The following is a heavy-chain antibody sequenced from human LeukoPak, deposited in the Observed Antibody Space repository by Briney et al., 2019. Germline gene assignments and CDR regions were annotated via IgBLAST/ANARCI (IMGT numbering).Heavy chain of an antibody. CDR2: IYHSGSA. CDR3: ARSQRVVVGTVIQPRGLDY. D-gene: IGHD2-21*02. J-gene: IGHJ4*02. V-gene: IGHV4-4*02. Sequence: SGTLSLTCDVSGGSISSSNWWSWVRQPPGKGLEWIGEIYHSGSANYNPSLKSRVTISVDKSKNQFSLKLSSVTAADTAVYYCARSQRVVVGTVIQPRGLDYWGQGTLVTVSS. CDR1: GGSISSSNW.